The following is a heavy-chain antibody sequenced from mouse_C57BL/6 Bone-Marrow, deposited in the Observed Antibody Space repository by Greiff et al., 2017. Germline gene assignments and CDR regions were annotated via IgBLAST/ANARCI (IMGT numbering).Heavy chain of an antibody. V-gene: IGHV1-63*01. Sequence: QVQLQQSGAELVRPGTSVKMSCKASGYTFTNYWIGWAKQRPGHGLEWIGDIYPGGGYTNYNEKFKGKATLTADKSSSTAYMQFSSLTSADSAVYYCARWGPYSKNAMDDWGQGTSVTVSS. CDR1: GYTFTNYW. CDR3: ARWGPYSKNAMDD. J-gene: IGHJ4*01. D-gene: IGHD2-5*01. CDR2: IYPGGGYT.